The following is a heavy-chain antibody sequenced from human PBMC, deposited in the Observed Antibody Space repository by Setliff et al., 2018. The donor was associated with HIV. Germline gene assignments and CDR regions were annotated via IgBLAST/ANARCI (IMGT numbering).Heavy chain of an antibody. D-gene: IGHD2-15*01. CDR3: AKRATATAPFDY. CDR2: IRYDGSNK. CDR1: GFTFSSYG. V-gene: IGHV3-30*02. J-gene: IGHJ4*02. Sequence: GGSLRLSCAASGFTFSSYGMHWVRQAPGKGLEWVAFIRYDGSNKYYADSVKGRFTISRDNSRTTMYLQMNSLRAEDTAVYYCAKRATATAPFDYWGQGTLVTVS.